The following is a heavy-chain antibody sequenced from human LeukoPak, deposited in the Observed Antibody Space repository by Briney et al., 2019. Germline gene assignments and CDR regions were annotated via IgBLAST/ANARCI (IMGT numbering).Heavy chain of an antibody. CDR2: IYYSGST. V-gene: IGHV4-59*01. D-gene: IGHD1-26*01. CDR3: ARGSGSYPLWAFDI. J-gene: IGHJ3*02. Sequence: SETLSLTCTVSGGSISSYYWSWIRQPPGKGLERIGYIYYSGSTNYNPSLKSRVTISVDTSKNQFSLKLSSVTAADTAVYYCARGSGSYPLWAFDIWGQGTMVTVSS. CDR1: GGSISSYY.